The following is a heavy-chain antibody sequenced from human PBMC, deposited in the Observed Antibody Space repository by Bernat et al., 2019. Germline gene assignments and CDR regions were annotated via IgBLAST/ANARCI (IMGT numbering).Heavy chain of an antibody. V-gene: IGHV3-33*01. CDR2: VWFDGSNK. J-gene: IGHJ4*02. D-gene: IGHD3-10*01. CDR3: ARETMVQGVIPDY. Sequence: QVQLVESGGGVVQPGRSLRLSCAASGFTFSNYGMHWVRQAPGKGLEWVAVVWFDGSNKYYADSVKGRFTISSDNSKNTLYLQMNSLRAEDTAVYYCARETMVQGVIPDYWGQGTLVTVSS. CDR1: GFTFSNYG.